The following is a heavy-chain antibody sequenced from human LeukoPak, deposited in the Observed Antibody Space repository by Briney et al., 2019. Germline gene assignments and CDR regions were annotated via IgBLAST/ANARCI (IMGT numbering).Heavy chain of an antibody. CDR3: ARRPVAGTGYFDY. CDR2: IYYSGST. CDR1: GGSISSYY. J-gene: IGHJ4*02. Sequence: SETLSLTCTVSGGSISSYYWSWIRQPPGKGLEWIGYIYYSGSTNYNPSLKSRVTISVDTSKNQFSLKLSSVTAADTAVYYCARRPVAGTGYFDYWGQGALVTVSS. V-gene: IGHV4-59*01. D-gene: IGHD1-1*01.